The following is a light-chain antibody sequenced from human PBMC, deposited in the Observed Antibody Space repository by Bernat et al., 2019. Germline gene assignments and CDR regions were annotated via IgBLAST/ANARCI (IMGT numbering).Light chain of an antibody. V-gene: IGKV1-27*01. CDR2: AAS. CDR3: QQYNNAPWT. J-gene: IGKJ1*01. CDR1: QAISNY. Sequence: DIQMTQSPSSLSASVGDRVTITCRASQAISNYLAWYQQKPGKVPKLLIYAASTLHSGVPSRFSGSGSGTDFTLTIIRLQPEDVATSYCQQYNNAPWTFGQGTKVEIK.